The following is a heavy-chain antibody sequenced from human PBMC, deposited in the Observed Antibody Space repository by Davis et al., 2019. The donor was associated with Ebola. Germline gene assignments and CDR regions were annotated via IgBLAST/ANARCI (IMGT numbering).Heavy chain of an antibody. J-gene: IGHJ3*01. CDR2: IYYSGST. CDR3: ARQLGGGWLEGFDL. Sequence: PSETLSLTCTVSGGSVSSGSYYWSWIRQPPGKGLEWIGYIYYSGSTNYNPSLRSRVSMSIDTSSNQFSLKLSSVTAADTAVYYCARQLGGGWLEGFDLWGQGTMVTVSS. V-gene: IGHV4-61*01. CDR1: GGSVSSGSYY. D-gene: IGHD2-15*01.